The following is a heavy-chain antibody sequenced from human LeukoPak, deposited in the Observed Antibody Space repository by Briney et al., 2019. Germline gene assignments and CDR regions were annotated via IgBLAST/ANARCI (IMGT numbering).Heavy chain of an antibody. CDR2: IIPILGIA. Sequence: ASVKVSCKASGGTFSSYAISWVQQAPGQGLEWMGRIIPILGIANYAQKFQGRVTITADKSTSTAYMELSSLRSEDTAVYYCARDRGAVAGTGYYYYGMDVWGQGTTVTVSS. J-gene: IGHJ6*02. CDR3: ARDRGAVAGTGYYYYGMDV. D-gene: IGHD6-19*01. V-gene: IGHV1-69*04. CDR1: GGTFSSYA.